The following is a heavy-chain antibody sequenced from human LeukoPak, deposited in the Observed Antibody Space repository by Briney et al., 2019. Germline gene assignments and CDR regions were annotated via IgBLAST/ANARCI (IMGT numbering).Heavy chain of an antibody. J-gene: IGHJ4*02. D-gene: IGHD6-13*01. V-gene: IGHV3-53*01. CDR2: IYSDGST. CDR3: ARDPQSSQQLVSY. CDR1: GFTVSSKY. Sequence: GGSLRLSCAASGFTVSSKYMTWVRQVPGKGLEWVSVIYSDGSTYYADSVKGRFTISRDNSKNTLYLQMNRLRAVDTAVYYCARDPQSSQQLVSYWGQGTLVTVSS.